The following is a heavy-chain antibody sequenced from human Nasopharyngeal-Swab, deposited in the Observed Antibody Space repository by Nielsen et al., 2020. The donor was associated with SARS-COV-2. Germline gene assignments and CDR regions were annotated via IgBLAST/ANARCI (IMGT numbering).Heavy chain of an antibody. J-gene: IGHJ3*02. D-gene: IGHD6-6*01. CDR2: IYPGDSDT. V-gene: IGHV5-51*01. CDR3: ARDEGVYSSSSRGAFDI. Sequence: KVSCKGSGYSFTSYWIGWVRQMPGKGLEWMGIIYPGDSDTRYSPSLQGQVTISADKSISTAYLQWSSLKASDTAMYYCARDEGVYSSSSRGAFDIWGQGTMVTVSS. CDR1: GYSFTSYW.